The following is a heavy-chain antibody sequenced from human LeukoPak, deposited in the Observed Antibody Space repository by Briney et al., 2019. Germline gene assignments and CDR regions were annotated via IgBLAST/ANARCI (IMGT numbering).Heavy chain of an antibody. D-gene: IGHD3-9*01. CDR3: ARDRRNYDILTGYYHNWFDP. CDR1: GYTFTAYY. V-gene: IGHV1-2*02. CDR2: INPNSGGT. Sequence: ASVKVSCKASGYTFTAYYMHWVRQAPGQGLEWMGWINPNSGGTNYAQKFQGRVTMTRDTSISTAYMELSRLRSDDTAVYYCARDRRNYDILTGYYHNWFDPWGQGTLVTVSS. J-gene: IGHJ5*02.